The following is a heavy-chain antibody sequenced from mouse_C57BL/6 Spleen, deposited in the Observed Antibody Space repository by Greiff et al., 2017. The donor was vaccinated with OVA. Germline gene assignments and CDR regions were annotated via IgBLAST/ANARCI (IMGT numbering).Heavy chain of an antibody. J-gene: IGHJ2*01. CDR3: ARRNYEGFDY. CDR1: GYTFTSYW. D-gene: IGHD1-1*01. CDR2: IDPSDSET. Sequence: QVQLQQPGAELVRPGSSVKLSCKASGYTFTSYWMHWVKQRPIQGLEWIGNIDPSDSETHYNQKFKDKATVTVDKSSSTAYMQLSSLTSEDSAVYYCARRNYEGFDYWGQGTTLTVSS. V-gene: IGHV1-52*01.